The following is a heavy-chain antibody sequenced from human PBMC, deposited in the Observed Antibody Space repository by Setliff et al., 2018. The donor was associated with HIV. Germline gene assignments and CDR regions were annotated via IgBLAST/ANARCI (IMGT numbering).Heavy chain of an antibody. D-gene: IGHD1-7*01. V-gene: IGHV4-34*01. J-gene: IGHJ6*03. CDR1: GGSFSGYY. CDR3: ARDRYTWNYGKNYMDV. Sequence: SETLSLTCAVYGGSFSGYYWTWIRQPPGKGLEWIGDINHSGDTNYNPSLTSRVTLSVDTSKNQFSLRVTSVTAADTAVYYCARDRYTWNYGKNYMDVWGKGTTVTVSS. CDR2: INHSGDT.